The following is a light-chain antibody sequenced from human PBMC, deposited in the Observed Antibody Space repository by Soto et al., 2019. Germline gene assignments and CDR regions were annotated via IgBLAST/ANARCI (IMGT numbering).Light chain of an antibody. Sequence: QLVLTQSPSASASLGASVKRTCTLSSGHSSYAIAWHQQQPEKGPRYLMKLNSDGSHSKGDGIPDRFSGSSSGAERYLTISSLQSEDEADYYCQTWGTGIRGVFGGGTKLTVL. CDR1: SGHSSYA. V-gene: IGLV4-69*01. CDR2: LNSDGSH. CDR3: QTWGTGIRGV. J-gene: IGLJ2*01.